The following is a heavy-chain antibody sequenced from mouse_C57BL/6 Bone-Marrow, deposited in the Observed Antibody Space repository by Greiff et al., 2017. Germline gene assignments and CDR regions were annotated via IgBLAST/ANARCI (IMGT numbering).Heavy chain of an antibody. J-gene: IGHJ4*01. Sequence: EVQGVESGPGMVKPSQSLSLTCTVTGYSITSGYDWHWIRHFPGNKLEWMGYISYSGSTNYNPSLKSRISITHDTSKNHFFLKLNSVTTEDTATYYCARAIDYYGSSLYYAMDYWGQGTSVTVSS. CDR1: GYSITSGYD. D-gene: IGHD1-1*01. CDR3: ARAIDYYGSSLYYAMDY. CDR2: ISYSGST. V-gene: IGHV3-1*01.